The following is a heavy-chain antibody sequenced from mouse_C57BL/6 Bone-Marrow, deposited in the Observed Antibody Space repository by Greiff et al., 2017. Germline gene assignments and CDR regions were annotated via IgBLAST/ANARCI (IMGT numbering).Heavy chain of an antibody. CDR1: GYAFSSSW. CDR3: ARPASSRGSSYWFAY. D-gene: IGHD1-1*01. CDR2: IYPGDGDT. Sequence: VKLMESGPELVKPGASVKISCKASGYAFSSSWMNWVKQRHGKGLEWIGRIYPGDGDTTYSGKFKGKATLTADKSSSTAYMQLSSLTSEDSAVYFCARPASSRGSSYWFAYWGQGTLVTVSA. J-gene: IGHJ3*01. V-gene: IGHV1-82*01.